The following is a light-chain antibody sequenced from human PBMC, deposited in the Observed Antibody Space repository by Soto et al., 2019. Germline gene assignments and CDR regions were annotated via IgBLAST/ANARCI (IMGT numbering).Light chain of an antibody. J-gene: IGLJ1*01. CDR2: STN. CDR3: QSYDSRLSADV. Sequence: QTVVTQEPSFSVSPGGTVTLTCGLRSGSVSTSHFASWYQQTPGQAPRTLIYSTNTRSSGVPDRFSGSIFGNKAALTITGAQADDESDYYCQSYDSRLSADVFGSGTKLTVL. CDR1: SGSVSTSHF. V-gene: IGLV8-61*01.